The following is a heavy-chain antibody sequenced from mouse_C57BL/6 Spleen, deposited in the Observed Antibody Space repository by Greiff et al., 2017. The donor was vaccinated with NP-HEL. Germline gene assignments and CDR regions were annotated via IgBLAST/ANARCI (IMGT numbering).Heavy chain of an antibody. Sequence: EVKLMESGGGLVQPGGSLSLSCAASGFTFTDYYMSWVRQPPGKALEWLGFIRIKANGNTTEYSASVKGRFTISRDNSPSILYLQMNALRAEDSATYYCARTLYSNYYAMDYWGQGTSVTVSS. D-gene: IGHD2-5*01. CDR2: IRIKANGNTT. CDR3: ARTLYSNYYAMDY. V-gene: IGHV7-3*01. J-gene: IGHJ4*01. CDR1: GFTFTDYY.